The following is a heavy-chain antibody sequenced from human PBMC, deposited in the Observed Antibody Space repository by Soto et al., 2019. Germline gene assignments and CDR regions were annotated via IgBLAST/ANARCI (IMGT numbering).Heavy chain of an antibody. V-gene: IGHV3-21*01. D-gene: IGHD6-6*01. CDR1: GFTFSSYS. CDR3: ARDDSSSGYNFDY. Sequence: EVQLVESGGGLVKPGGSLRLSCAASGFTFSSYSMNWVRQAPGKGLEWVSSISSSSSYIYYADSVKGRFTISRDNAKNSLYLQMKSLRAEDTAVYYCARDDSSSGYNFDYWGQGTLVTVSS. J-gene: IGHJ4*02. CDR2: ISSSSSYI.